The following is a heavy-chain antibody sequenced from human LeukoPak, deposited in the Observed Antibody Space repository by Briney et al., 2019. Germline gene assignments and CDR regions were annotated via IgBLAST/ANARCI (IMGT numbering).Heavy chain of an antibody. Sequence: NPSETLSLTCTVSGGSISSYYWSWIRQPAGKGLEWIGRIYTSGSTNYNPSLKSRVTMSVDTSKNQFSLKLSSVTAADTAVYYCARRINYSSGKYAVDVWGQGTTVTVSS. CDR2: IYTSGST. CDR1: GGSISSYY. CDR3: ARRINYSSGKYAVDV. V-gene: IGHV4-4*07. D-gene: IGHD3-10*01. J-gene: IGHJ6*02.